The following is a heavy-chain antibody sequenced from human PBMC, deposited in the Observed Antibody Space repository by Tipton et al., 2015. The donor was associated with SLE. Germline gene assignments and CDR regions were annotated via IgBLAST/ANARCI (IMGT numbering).Heavy chain of an antibody. D-gene: IGHD6-6*01. V-gene: IGHV4-39*07. CDR1: GGSISRGSYY. CDR2: IYYSGST. CDR3: ARELQQLVAVDI. J-gene: IGHJ3*02. Sequence: TLSLTCTVSGGSISRGSYYWSWIRQPAGKGLEWIGSIYYSGSTYYNPSLKSRVTISVDTSKNQFSLKLSSVTAADTAVYYCARELQQLVAVDIWGQGTMVTVSS.